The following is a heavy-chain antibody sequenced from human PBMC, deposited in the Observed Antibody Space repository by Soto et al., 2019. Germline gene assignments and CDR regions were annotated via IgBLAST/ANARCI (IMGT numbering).Heavy chain of an antibody. CDR3: ARMYSSGSGWFHP. J-gene: IGHJ5*02. CDR1: GYSITAGGYY. CDR2: FYSSGSI. D-gene: IGHD6-19*01. V-gene: IGHV4-31*03. Sequence: PSETLSLTCFVSGYSITAGGYYWSWIRHHPGKGLEWIGSFYSSGSIIYNPSLRSRVSISGDTSSNQFSMSLTSVTAADTARYYCARMYSSGSGWFHPWGQGTLVT.